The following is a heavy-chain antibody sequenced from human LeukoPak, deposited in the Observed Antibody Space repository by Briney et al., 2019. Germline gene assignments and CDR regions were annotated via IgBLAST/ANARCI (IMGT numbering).Heavy chain of an antibody. D-gene: IGHD3-3*01. CDR2: IYYSGST. CDR3: ARNYDFWSGYDF. V-gene: IGHV4-59*08. Sequence: SETLSLTCTVSGGSISSYYRSWIRQPPGKGLEWIGYIYYSGSTNYNPSLKSRVTISVDTSKNQFSLKLSSVTAADTAVYYCARNYDFWSGYDFWGQGTLVTVSS. J-gene: IGHJ4*02. CDR1: GGSISSYY.